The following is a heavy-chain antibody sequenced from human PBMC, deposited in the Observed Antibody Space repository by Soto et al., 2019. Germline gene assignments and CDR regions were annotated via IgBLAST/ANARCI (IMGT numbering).Heavy chain of an antibody. Sequence: EVQLVESGGGLVQPGGSLRLSCAASGFTFSDHYMEWVRQAPGKGLEWVGRIRNKANSYTTEYGASVKGRFTISRDDSKNPPSLQNNNLKTEDTAVYYCASAWFGEVKYFDYWGQGTLVTVSS. J-gene: IGHJ4*02. D-gene: IGHD3-10*01. CDR3: ASAWFGEVKYFDY. CDR2: IRNKANSYTT. CDR1: GFTFSDHY. V-gene: IGHV3-72*01.